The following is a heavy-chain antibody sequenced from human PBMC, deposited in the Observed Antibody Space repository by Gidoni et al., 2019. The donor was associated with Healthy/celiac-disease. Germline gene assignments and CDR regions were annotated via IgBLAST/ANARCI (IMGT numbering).Heavy chain of an antibody. V-gene: IGHV4-39*01. CDR2: IYYSGST. J-gene: IGHJ4*02. D-gene: IGHD6-19*01. Sequence: GLEWIGSIYYSGSTYYNPSLKSRVTISVDTSKNQFSLKLSSVTAADTAVYYCASPAGLYFDYWGQGTLVTVSS. CDR3: ASPAGLYFDY.